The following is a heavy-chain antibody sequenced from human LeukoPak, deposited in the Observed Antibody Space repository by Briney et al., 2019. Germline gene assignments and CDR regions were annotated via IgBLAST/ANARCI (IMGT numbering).Heavy chain of an antibody. Sequence: PSETLSLTCTVSGGSISSYYWSWIRQPPGKGLEWIGYIYYSGSTNYNPSLKSRVTISEDTSKNQFSLKLSSVTAADTAVYYCARAPTARNWFDPWGQGTLVTVSS. CDR3: ARAPTARNWFDP. J-gene: IGHJ5*02. V-gene: IGHV4-59*01. CDR2: IYYSGST. CDR1: GGSISSYY.